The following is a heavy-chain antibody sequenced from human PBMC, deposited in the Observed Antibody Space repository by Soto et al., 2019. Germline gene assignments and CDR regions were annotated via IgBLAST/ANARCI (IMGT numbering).Heavy chain of an antibody. CDR2: INHSGST. CDR3: ARGGGYGSGSYLYYYYYGMDV. Sequence: SETLSLTCAVDGGYFSGYYLSWIRQNPGKGLEWIGEINHSGSTNYNPSLKSRVTISVDTSKNQFSLKLSSVTAADTAVYYCARGGGYGSGSYLYYYYYGMDVWGQGTTVTVSS. D-gene: IGHD3-10*01. CDR1: GGYFSGYY. J-gene: IGHJ6*02. V-gene: IGHV4-34*01.